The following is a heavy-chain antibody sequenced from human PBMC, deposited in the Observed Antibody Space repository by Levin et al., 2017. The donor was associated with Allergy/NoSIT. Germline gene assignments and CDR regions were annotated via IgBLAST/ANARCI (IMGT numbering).Heavy chain of an antibody. CDR3: ARSPIPTTRGWFDP. V-gene: IGHV4-59*01. CDR2: IYSGGST. D-gene: IGHD5-12*01. Sequence: SQTLSLTCTVSGGSISNYYWSWIRQPPGKGLEWIGYIYSGGSTNYNPSLKSRVTISIDTSKNHFSLKLSSVTAADTAVYYCARSPIPTTRGWFDPWGQGTLVTVSS. CDR1: GGSISNYY. J-gene: IGHJ5*02.